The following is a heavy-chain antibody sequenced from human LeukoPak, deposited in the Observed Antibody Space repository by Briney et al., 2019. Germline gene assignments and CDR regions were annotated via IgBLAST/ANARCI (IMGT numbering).Heavy chain of an antibody. V-gene: IGHV3-23*01. Sequence: GGSLRLSCAASGFTFSSYAMSWGRQAPGKGLEWGSAISGSGGSTYSADSVKGRFTISRDNSKNTLYLQMNSLRAEDTAVYYCAKDRDSSGGTLDYWGQGTLVTVSS. CDR1: GFTFSSYA. CDR3: AKDRDSSGGTLDY. J-gene: IGHJ4*02. CDR2: ISGSGGST. D-gene: IGHD6-19*01.